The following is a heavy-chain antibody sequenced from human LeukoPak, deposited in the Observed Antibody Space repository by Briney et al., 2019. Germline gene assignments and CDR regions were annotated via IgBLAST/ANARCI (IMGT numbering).Heavy chain of an antibody. Sequence: RWASVKVSCKASGYTFTSYGISWVRQAPGQGLEWMGWISAYNGNTNYAQKLQGRVTMTTDTSTSTAYMELRSLRSDDTAVYYCARDSYGSGSYEYYGMDVWGQGTTVTVSS. CDR2: ISAYNGNT. D-gene: IGHD3-10*01. V-gene: IGHV1-18*01. J-gene: IGHJ6*02. CDR1: GYTFTSYG. CDR3: ARDSYGSGSYEYYGMDV.